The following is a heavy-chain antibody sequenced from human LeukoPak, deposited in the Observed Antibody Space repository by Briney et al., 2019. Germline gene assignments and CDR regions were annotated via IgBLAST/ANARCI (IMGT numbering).Heavy chain of an antibody. CDR1: GFTFSDYY. Sequence: PGGSLRLSCAASGFTFSDYYMSWIRQAPGKGLEWVSYITGGGSTIYYADSVKGRFTISRDNSKNTLYLQMNSLRVEDTAVYYCVRDVSSTSWNNFDYWGQGTLLTVSS. V-gene: IGHV3-11*01. D-gene: IGHD1/OR15-1a*01. J-gene: IGHJ4*02. CDR3: VRDVSSTSWNNFDY. CDR2: ITGGGSTI.